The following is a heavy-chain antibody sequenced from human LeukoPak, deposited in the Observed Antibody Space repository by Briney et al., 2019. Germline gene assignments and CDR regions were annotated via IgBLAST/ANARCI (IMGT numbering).Heavy chain of an antibody. J-gene: IGHJ4*02. Sequence: SETLSLTCTVSGGSISSYYWSWIRQPPGKGLEWIGNIYDSGSTNYNPSLRSRVTVSVHTSKNQLSLKLSSVTAADTAVYYCARQWLVSPLFDYRGQGTLVTVSS. D-gene: IGHD6-19*01. CDR2: IYDSGST. CDR3: ARQWLVSPLFDY. CDR1: GGSISSYY. V-gene: IGHV4-59*08.